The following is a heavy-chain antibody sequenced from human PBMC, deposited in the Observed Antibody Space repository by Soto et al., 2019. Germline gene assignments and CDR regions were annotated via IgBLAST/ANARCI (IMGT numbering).Heavy chain of an antibody. J-gene: IGHJ6*02. CDR1: GYTFTSYG. D-gene: IGHD5-12*01. V-gene: IGHV1-18*01. CDR2: ISAYNGNT. Sequence: QVQLVQSGAEVKKPGASVKVSCKASGYTFTSYGISWVRQAPGQGLEWMGWISAYNGNTNYAQKLQGRVTMTTDTAKSTAYMELRSLRPDDTAVYYCARDIGRGYRGYAIYYYYGMDVWGQGTTVTVSS. CDR3: ARDIGRGYRGYAIYYYYGMDV.